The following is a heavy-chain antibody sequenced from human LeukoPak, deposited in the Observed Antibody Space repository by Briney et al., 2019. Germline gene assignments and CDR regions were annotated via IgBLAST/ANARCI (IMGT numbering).Heavy chain of an antibody. CDR1: GYTFTSYG. Sequence: EASVKVSCKASGYTFTSYGISWVRQAPGQGLEWMGWISAYNGNTNYAQKLQGRVTMTTDTSTSTAYMELRSLRSVDTAVYYCARDPGGSASYPPNWFDPWGQGTLVTVSS. V-gene: IGHV1-18*01. CDR3: ARDPGGSASYPPNWFDP. CDR2: ISAYNGNT. J-gene: IGHJ5*02. D-gene: IGHD6-19*01.